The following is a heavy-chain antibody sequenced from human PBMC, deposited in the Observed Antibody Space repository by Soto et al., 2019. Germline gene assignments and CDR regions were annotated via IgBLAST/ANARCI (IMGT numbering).Heavy chain of an antibody. D-gene: IGHD3-10*01. CDR2: INAGNGDT. CDR1: GYTFTNNP. CDR3: ARDDSGLLDY. J-gene: IGHJ4*02. Sequence: ASVKVSCKASGYTFTNNPMHWVRQAPGQRLEWMGWINAGNGDTKYSQKFQGRVSITRDTSASIAYMEVSSLTSEDTAVHYCARDDSGLLDYWGQGTLVTVSS. V-gene: IGHV1-3*01.